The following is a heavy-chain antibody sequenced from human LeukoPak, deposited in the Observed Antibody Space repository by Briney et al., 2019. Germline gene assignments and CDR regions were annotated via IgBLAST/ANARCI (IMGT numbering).Heavy chain of an antibody. J-gene: IGHJ6*03. D-gene: IGHD1-26*01. CDR2: ISGSGGST. CDR1: GFTFSSYA. V-gene: IGHV3-23*01. Sequence: GGSLRLSCAASGFTFSSYAMSWVRQAPGKGLEWVAAISGSGGSTYYADSVKGRFTISRDNSKNTLYLQMNSLRAEDTAVYYCAKVSGSYVFKYYYMDVWGKGTTVTVSS. CDR3: AKVSGSYVFKYYYMDV.